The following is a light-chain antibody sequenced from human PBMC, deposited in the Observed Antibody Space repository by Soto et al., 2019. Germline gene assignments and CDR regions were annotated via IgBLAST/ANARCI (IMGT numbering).Light chain of an antibody. V-gene: IGKV1-5*03. Sequence: IRMTQSPSTLSGSVGDRVTITCRASQTISSWLAWYQQKPGKAPKLLIYKASSLESGVPSRFSGSGSGTEFTLTISSLQPDDFATYYCQQYNSYSWTFGQGTKVHIK. CDR2: KAS. J-gene: IGKJ1*01. CDR3: QQYNSYSWT. CDR1: QTISSW.